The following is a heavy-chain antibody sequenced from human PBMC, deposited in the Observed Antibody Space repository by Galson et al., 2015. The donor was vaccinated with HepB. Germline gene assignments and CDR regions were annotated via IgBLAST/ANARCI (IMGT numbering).Heavy chain of an antibody. J-gene: IGHJ4*02. V-gene: IGHV1-69*04. CDR1: GGTFSSYA. CDR3: ARGLRFLEWSLDY. CDR2: IIPILGIA. Sequence: SVKVSCKASGGTFSSYAISWVRQAPGQGLEWMGRIIPILGIANYAQKFQGRVTITADKSTSTAYMELSSLRSEDTAVYYCARGLRFLEWSLDYWGQGTLVTVSS. D-gene: IGHD3-3*01.